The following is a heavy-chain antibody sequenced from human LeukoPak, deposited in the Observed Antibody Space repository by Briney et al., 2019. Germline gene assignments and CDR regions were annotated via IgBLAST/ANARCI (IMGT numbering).Heavy chain of an antibody. CDR1: GGSISSGDYY. CDR3: ARGGLRFGFDS. V-gene: IGHV4-30-4*08. CDR2: IYYSGNT. D-gene: IGHD3-3*01. J-gene: IGHJ5*01. Sequence: PSETLSPICTVSGGSISSGDYYWSWIRQPPGKGLEWIGYIYYSGNTYYNPSLKSRVTISINTSKNQFSLKLSSVTAADTAVYYCARGGLRFGFDSWGQGTLVTVSS.